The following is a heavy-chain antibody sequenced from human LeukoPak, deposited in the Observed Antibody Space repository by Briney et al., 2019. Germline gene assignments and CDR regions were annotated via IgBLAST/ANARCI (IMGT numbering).Heavy chain of an antibody. CDR1: GFSISSYS. Sequence: GGSLRLSCAASGFSISSYSMTWVRHAPGKGLEWVSSISGGSSYIYYADSVKGRFTISRDNAKNSLYLQMNSLRAEDTAVYYCARLSTGAPDYWGQGTLVTVSS. CDR3: ARLSTGAPDY. CDR2: ISGGSSYI. J-gene: IGHJ4*02. D-gene: IGHD1-1*01. V-gene: IGHV3-21*01.